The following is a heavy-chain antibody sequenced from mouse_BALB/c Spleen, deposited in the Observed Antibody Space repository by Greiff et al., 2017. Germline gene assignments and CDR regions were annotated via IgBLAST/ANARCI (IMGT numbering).Heavy chain of an antibody. J-gene: IGHJ4*01. CDR2: IWSGGST. Sequence: QVHVKQSGPGLVQPSQSLSITCTVSGFSLTSYGVHWVRQSPGKGLEWLGVIWSGGSTDYNAAFISRLSISKDNSKSQVFFKMNSLQANDTAIYYCARNGGITRVYYYAMDYWGQGTSVTVSS. CDR1: GFSLTSYG. V-gene: IGHV2-2*02. D-gene: IGHD2-4*01. CDR3: ARNGGITRVYYYAMDY.